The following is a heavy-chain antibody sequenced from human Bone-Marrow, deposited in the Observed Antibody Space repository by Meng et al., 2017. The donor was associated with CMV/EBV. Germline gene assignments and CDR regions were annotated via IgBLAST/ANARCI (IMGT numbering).Heavy chain of an antibody. CDR1: GFTFSSSW. CDR2: IKCDGSEK. V-gene: IGHV3-52*01. CDR3: ARVSAYCSITSCYWN. D-gene: IGHD2-2*01. Sequence: GESLKISCAASGFTFSSSWMHWVCQAPEKGLEWVADIKCDGSEKYYVDSVKGRLTISRDNAKSSLYLQMNSLRVEDTAVYYCARVSAYCSITSCYWNWGQGTLVTVSS. J-gene: IGHJ4*02.